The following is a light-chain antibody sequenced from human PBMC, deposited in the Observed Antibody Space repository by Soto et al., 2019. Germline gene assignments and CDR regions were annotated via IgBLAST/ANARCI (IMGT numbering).Light chain of an antibody. Sequence: QSALTQPPSASGSPGQSVTISCTGSSSDVGGHNFVSWYQQHPGKAPKLIIYEVSKRSAGVPDRFSGSKSGNTASLTVSGLQAEDEADYHCNSYAGSNTMVFGGGTKVTVL. J-gene: IGLJ2*01. CDR1: SSDVGGHNF. CDR2: EVS. V-gene: IGLV2-8*01. CDR3: NSYAGSNTMV.